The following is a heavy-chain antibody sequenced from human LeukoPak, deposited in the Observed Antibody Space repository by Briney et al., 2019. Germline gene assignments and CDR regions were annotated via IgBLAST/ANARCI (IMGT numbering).Heavy chain of an antibody. Sequence: GGSLRLSCAASGFTFDDYAMQWVRQAPGGGLEWVSGISWNSGSIVYADSLKGRFTISRDNAKNSLYMQMNSLRDEATALYYCAKDPSGSILWYFDYWGQGTLVTVSS. CDR3: AKDPSGSILWYFDY. CDR2: ISWNSGSI. D-gene: IGHD3-10*01. V-gene: IGHV3-9*01. CDR1: GFTFDDYA. J-gene: IGHJ4*02.